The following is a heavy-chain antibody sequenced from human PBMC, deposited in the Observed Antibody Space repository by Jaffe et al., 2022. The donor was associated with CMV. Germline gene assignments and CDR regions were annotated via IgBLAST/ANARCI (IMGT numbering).Heavy chain of an antibody. J-gene: IGHJ5*02. CDR1: GGSFSGYY. D-gene: IGHD6-13*01. CDR2: INHSGST. Sequence: QVQLQQWGAGLLKPSETLSLTCAVYGGSFSGYYWSWIRQPPGKGLEWIGEINHSGSTNYNPSLKSRVTISVDTSKNQFSLKLSSVTAADTAVYYCARSRRRFWFDPWGQGTLVTVSS. V-gene: IGHV4-34*01. CDR3: ARSRRRFWFDP.